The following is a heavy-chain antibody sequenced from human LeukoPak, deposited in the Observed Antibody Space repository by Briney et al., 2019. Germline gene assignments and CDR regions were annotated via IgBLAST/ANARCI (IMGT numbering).Heavy chain of an antibody. CDR3: ARGDLRYFDWSTPPAAYFDY. CDR1: GFTFSTYS. Sequence: GGSLRLSCAASGFTFSTYSMNWVRQAPGKGLEWVSYISSSSSTIYYADSVKGRFTISRDNAKNSLYLQMNSLRAEDTAVYYCARGDLRYFDWSTPPAAYFDYWGQGTLVTVSS. CDR2: ISSSSSTI. J-gene: IGHJ4*02. D-gene: IGHD3-9*01. V-gene: IGHV3-48*04.